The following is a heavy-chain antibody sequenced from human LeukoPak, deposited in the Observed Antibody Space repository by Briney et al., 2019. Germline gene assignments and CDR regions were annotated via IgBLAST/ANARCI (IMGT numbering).Heavy chain of an antibody. J-gene: IGHJ3*02. V-gene: IGHV1-8*01. CDR3: VFYDSSGPDGAFDI. CDR1: GYIFTSYD. Sequence: ASVKVSCKASGYIFTSYDINWVRQATGQGLEWMGWMNPNSGNTGYAQKFQGRVTMTRNTSISTAYMELSSLRSEDTAVYYCVFYDSSGPDGAFDIWGQGTMVTVSS. D-gene: IGHD3-22*01. CDR2: MNPNSGNT.